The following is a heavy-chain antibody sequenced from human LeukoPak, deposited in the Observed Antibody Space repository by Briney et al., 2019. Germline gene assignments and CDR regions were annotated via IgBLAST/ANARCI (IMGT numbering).Heavy chain of an antibody. J-gene: IGHJ4*02. V-gene: IGHV1-69*05. Sequence: SVKVSCKASGGTFSSYAISWVRQAPGQGLEWMGRIIPIFGTANYAQKFQGRVTITTDESTSTAYMELSSLRSEDTAVYYCARETDSSGYIVVYFDYWGQGTLVTVSS. D-gene: IGHD3-22*01. CDR2: IIPIFGTA. CDR1: GGTFSSYA. CDR3: ARETDSSGYIVVYFDY.